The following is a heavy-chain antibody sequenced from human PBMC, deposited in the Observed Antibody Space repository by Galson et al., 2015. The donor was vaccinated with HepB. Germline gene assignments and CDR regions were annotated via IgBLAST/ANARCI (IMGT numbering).Heavy chain of an antibody. V-gene: IGHV1-2*02. D-gene: IGHD6-6*01. CDR2: INPNSGAT. J-gene: IGHJ4*02. CDR3: ARKQLVGWGFDY. Sequence: SVKVSCKASKYIFTDYYVHWVRQAPGQGLEWMGWINPNSGATNYAQKFQGRITMTRDTSISTAYLQWSSLKASDTAMYYCARKQLVGWGFDYWGQGTLVTVSS. CDR1: KYIFTDYY.